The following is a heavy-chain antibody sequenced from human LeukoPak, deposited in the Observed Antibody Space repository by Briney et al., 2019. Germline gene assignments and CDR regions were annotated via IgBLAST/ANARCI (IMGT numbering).Heavy chain of an antibody. V-gene: IGHV3-21*05. CDR3: ESGDVGVPSARQGYYYYLDV. CDR2: ISSDSSYI. D-gene: IGHD2-2*01. Sequence: GGSLRLSCAASGFTFSGYRMSWVRQAPGKGLEWVSYISSDSSYIYYVDSVKGRFTISRDNAKNSLYLQMNSLRAEDTAVYDCESGDVGVPSARQGYYYYLDVWGKGTTVTVSS. J-gene: IGHJ6*03. CDR1: GFTFSGYR.